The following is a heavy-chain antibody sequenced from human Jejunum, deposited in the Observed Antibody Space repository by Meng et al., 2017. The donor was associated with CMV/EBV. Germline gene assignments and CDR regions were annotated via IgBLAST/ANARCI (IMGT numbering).Heavy chain of an antibody. J-gene: IGHJ4*02. V-gene: IGHV1-18*01. CDR2: LGAHDYDT. Sequence: QGQLVHSGVEVKKPGASLQVSFYPSDYTFTGYGVSWVRQAPGQGLEWMAWLGAHDYDTSHAPKFQGRVTVTADRPTATAYMELRSLRSVDTAVYYCARGTPGRSYSDYWGPGTLVTVSS. CDR3: ARGTPGRSYSDY. CDR1: DYTFTGYG. D-gene: IGHD3-10*01.